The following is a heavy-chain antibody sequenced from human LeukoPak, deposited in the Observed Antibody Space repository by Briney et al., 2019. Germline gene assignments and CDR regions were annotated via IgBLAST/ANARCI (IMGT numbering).Heavy chain of an antibody. CDR3: ARESSSRYFDY. Sequence: ASVKVSCKTSGYTFTNYDINWMRQATGQGLEWMGWINPKSGRTGYAQKFQGRVTITRNTSISTAYMELSSLRSEDTAVYYCARESSSRYFDYWGQGTLLTVSS. J-gene: IGHJ4*02. V-gene: IGHV1-8*03. CDR2: INPKSGRT. CDR1: GYTFTNYD.